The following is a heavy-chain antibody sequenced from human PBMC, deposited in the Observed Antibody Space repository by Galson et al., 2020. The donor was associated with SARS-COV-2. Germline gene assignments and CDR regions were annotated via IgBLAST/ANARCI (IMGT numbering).Heavy chain of an antibody. CDR1: NDSISSGGYY. V-gene: IGHV4-31*03. D-gene: IGHD3-16*02. CDR3: ARVTTWINLSYFFDY. CDR2: IYYSGAA. J-gene: IGHJ4*02. Sequence: PSETLSLTCSVSNDSISSGGYYWSWIRQHPGKGLEWIAHIYYSGAAYYNPYLESRVTISVDTSKNQFSLKLSSVTSADTAMYYCARVTTWINLSYFFDYWGQGTLVTVSS.